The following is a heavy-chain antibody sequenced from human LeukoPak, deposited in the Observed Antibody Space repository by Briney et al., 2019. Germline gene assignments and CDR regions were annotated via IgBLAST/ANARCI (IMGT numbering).Heavy chain of an antibody. D-gene: IGHD3-22*01. J-gene: IGHJ1*01. CDR1: GFTFSNYN. Sequence: TGGSLRLSCAASGFTFSNYNINWVRQAPGKGLEWVSSISSRGSYIYYADSVKGRFTISRDNAKNSLYLQMNSLRAEDTAVYYCARRLGDDSSGYYLHWGQGTLVTVSS. V-gene: IGHV3-21*01. CDR2: ISSRGSYI. CDR3: ARRLGDDSSGYYLH.